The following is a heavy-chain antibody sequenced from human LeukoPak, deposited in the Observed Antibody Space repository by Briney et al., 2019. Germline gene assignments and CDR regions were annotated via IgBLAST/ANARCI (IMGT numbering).Heavy chain of an antibody. CDR2: ISSSGSTI. CDR3: ARGSGYRTYYYYMDV. V-gene: IGHV3-48*03. Sequence: PGGSLRLSCAASGFTFSTFAMNWVRQAPGKGLQWVSYISSSGSTIYYADPVKGRFTISRDNAKNSLYLQVNSLRAEDTAVYYCARGSGYRTYYYYMDVWGKGTTVTVSS. J-gene: IGHJ6*03. CDR1: GFTFSTFA. D-gene: IGHD3-22*01.